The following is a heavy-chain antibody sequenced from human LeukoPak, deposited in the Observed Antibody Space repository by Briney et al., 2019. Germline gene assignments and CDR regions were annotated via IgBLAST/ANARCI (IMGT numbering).Heavy chain of an antibody. CDR3: AREHIVATMTFDY. Sequence: PGGSLRLSCAASGFTFSSYAMSWVRQAPGKGLEWVSSISSSSSYLYYADSVKGRFTISRDNAKSSLYLQMNSLRAEDTAVFYCAREHIVATMTFDYWGQGILVTVSS. V-gene: IGHV3-21*01. J-gene: IGHJ4*02. D-gene: IGHD5-12*01. CDR2: ISSSSSYL. CDR1: GFTFSSYA.